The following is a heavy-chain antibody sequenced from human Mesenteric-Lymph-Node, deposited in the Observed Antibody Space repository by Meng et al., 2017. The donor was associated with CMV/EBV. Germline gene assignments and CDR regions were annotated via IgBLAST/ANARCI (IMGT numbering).Heavy chain of an antibody. Sequence: GSLRLSCAVYGGSFSGYYWSWIRQPPGKGLEWIGEINHSGSTNYNPSLKSRVTISVDTSKNQFSLKLSSVTAADTAVYSCAKDFWRGYYQGYFDNWGQGTLVTVSS. V-gene: IGHV4-34*01. CDR3: AKDFWRGYYQGYFDN. CDR2: INHSGST. J-gene: IGHJ4*02. CDR1: GGSFSGYY. D-gene: IGHD3-3*01.